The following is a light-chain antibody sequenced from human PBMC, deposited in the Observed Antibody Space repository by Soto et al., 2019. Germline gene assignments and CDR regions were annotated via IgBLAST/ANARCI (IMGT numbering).Light chain of an antibody. CDR2: GAS. V-gene: IGKV3-15*01. Sequence: ETVMTQSPATLSVSPGERATLSCRASQSVTTNLAWYQHKPGQSPRLLISGASTGASGIPPRFSGSGSGTEFTLTIDRLQSADFAVYYCQQYDRWPVTFGGGTKVDIK. J-gene: IGKJ4*01. CDR1: QSVTTN. CDR3: QQYDRWPVT.